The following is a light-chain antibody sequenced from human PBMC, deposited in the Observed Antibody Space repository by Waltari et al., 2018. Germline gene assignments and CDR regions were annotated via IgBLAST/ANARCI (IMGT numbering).Light chain of an antibody. Sequence: QSALTQPASVSGSPGQSITISCTGTSSDVGSYNFVSWYQQHPGNAPKLMIYEATKRPLGVSDRFSGSKSGNTASLTISGLQAEDEADYYCCSYAGSNTWVFGGGTKVTVL. CDR3: CSYAGSNTWV. CDR2: EAT. J-gene: IGLJ3*02. V-gene: IGLV2-23*01. CDR1: SSDVGSYNF.